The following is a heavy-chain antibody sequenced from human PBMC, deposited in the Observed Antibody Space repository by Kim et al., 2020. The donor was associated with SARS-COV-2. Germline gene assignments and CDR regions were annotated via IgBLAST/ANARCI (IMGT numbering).Heavy chain of an antibody. Sequence: SETLSLTCTVSGGSISSGGYYWSWIRQHPGKGLEWIGYIYYSGSTYYNPSLKSRVTISVDTSKNQFSLKLSSVTAADTAVYYCARGYGGFEVDYWGQGTLVTVSS. CDR1: GGSISSGGYY. CDR3: ARGYGGFEVDY. D-gene: IGHD5-12*01. V-gene: IGHV4-31*03. J-gene: IGHJ4*02. CDR2: IYYSGST.